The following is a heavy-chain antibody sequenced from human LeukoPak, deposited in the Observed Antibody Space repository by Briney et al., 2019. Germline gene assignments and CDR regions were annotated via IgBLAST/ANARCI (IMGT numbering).Heavy chain of an antibody. CDR3: ARDLNSSGWFGGFDP. Sequence: SETLSLTCAVYGGSFSGYYWSWIRQPPGKGLEWIGEINHSGSTNYNPSLKSRVTISVDTSKNQFSLKLSSVTAADTAVYYCARDLNSSGWFGGFDPWGQGTLVTVSS. J-gene: IGHJ5*02. V-gene: IGHV4-34*01. CDR2: INHSGST. D-gene: IGHD6-19*01. CDR1: GGSFSGYY.